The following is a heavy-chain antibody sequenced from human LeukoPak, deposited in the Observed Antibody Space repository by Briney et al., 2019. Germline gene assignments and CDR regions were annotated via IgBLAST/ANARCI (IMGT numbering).Heavy chain of an antibody. Sequence: WVAVISYDGSNKYYADSVKGRFTISRDNSKNTLYLQMNSLRAEDTAVYYCAKDRGGNVLDYWGQGTLVTVSS. V-gene: IGHV3-30*18. CDR3: AKDRGGNVLDY. D-gene: IGHD2-15*01. CDR2: ISYDGSNK. J-gene: IGHJ4*02.